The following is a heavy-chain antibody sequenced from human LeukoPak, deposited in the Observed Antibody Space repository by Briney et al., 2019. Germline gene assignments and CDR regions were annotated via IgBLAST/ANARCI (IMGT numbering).Heavy chain of an antibody. Sequence: ASVKVSCKVSGYTLTELSMHWVRQAPGKGLEWMGGFDPENGETIYAQKFQGRVTMTEDTSTDTAYMELSSLRSEDTALYYCATDRPSDLVVGATPHGYWGQGTLVTVSS. V-gene: IGHV1-24*01. CDR3: ATDRPSDLVVGATPHGY. J-gene: IGHJ4*02. D-gene: IGHD1-26*01. CDR2: FDPENGET. CDR1: GYTLTELS.